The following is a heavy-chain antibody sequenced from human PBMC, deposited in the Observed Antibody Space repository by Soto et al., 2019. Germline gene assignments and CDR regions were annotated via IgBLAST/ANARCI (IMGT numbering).Heavy chain of an antibody. V-gene: IGHV1-8*01. CDR2: MNPNSGNT. CDR3: ASPARNYDFWSGYSFDI. CDR1: GYTFTSYD. J-gene: IGHJ3*02. Sequence: QVQLVQSGAEVKKPGASVKVSCKASGYTFTSYDINWVRQATGQGLEWMGWMNPNSGNTGYAQKFQGRGTMTRNTSISTAYMELSSLRSEDTAVYYCASPARNYDFWSGYSFDIWGQGTMVTVSS. D-gene: IGHD3-3*01.